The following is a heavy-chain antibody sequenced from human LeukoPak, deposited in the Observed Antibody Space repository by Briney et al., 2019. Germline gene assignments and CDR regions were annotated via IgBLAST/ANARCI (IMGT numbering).Heavy chain of an antibody. D-gene: IGHD2-15*01. CDR1: GFTLSSYA. V-gene: IGHV3-23*01. CDR2: ISVSGGTT. CDR3: AKDTDIVVVVAATTFDP. J-gene: IGHJ5*02. Sequence: GGSLRLSRAASGFTLSSYAMSCVPEAPGKGLESGSDISVSGGTTYYTDSARGRFPISRDNSKNTLYLHMKSLRAEDRAGYYCAKDTDIVVVVAATTFDPWGQGTLVTVSS.